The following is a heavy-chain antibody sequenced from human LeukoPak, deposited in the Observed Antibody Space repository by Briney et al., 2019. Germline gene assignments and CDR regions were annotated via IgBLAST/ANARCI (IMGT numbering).Heavy chain of an antibody. CDR2: IKSKTDGGIT. CDR3: TTAGPYGYFDY. CDR1: GFTFSNAW. V-gene: IGHV3-15*01. Sequence: PGGSLRLSCAASGFTFSNAWMSWVRQAPGKGLEWVGRIKSKTDGGITDYAAPVKGRFTISRDDSKNTLYLQMNSLKTEDTAVYYCTTAGPYGYFDYWGQGTLVTVSS. D-gene: IGHD3-16*01. J-gene: IGHJ4*02.